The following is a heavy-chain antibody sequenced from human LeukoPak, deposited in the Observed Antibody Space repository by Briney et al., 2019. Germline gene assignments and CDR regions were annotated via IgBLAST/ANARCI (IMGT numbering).Heavy chain of an antibody. J-gene: IGHJ5*02. D-gene: IGHD4-11*01. Sequence: PSETLSLTCTVSGGSISSYYWSWIRQPAGKGLGWIGRIYTSGSTNYNPSLKSRVTMSVDTSKNQFSLKLSSVTAADTAVYYCAREPTVTTFSRLGPKNWFDPWGQGTLVTVSS. V-gene: IGHV4-4*07. CDR2: IYTSGST. CDR1: GGSISSYY. CDR3: AREPTVTTFSRLGPKNWFDP.